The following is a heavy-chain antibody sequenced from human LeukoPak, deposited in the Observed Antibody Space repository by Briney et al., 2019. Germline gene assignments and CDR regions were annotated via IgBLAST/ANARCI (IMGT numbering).Heavy chain of an antibody. CDR2: TYNSGSA. CDR1: GGSISNYY. CDR3: AGGPEFDLWSGSEGWFDP. V-gene: IGHV4-59*01. Sequence: PSQTLSLTCTVSGGSISNYYWSWIRQPPGKGLEWIGYTYNSGSAYYNPSLKSRVSISADTSKNQFSLNLRSVSAADTAVYYCAGGPEFDLWSGSEGWFDPWGQGTLVIVSS. J-gene: IGHJ5*02. D-gene: IGHD3-3*01.